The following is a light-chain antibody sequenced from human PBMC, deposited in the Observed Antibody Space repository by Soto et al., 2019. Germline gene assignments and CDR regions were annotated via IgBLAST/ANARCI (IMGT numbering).Light chain of an antibody. CDR3: ATWDDSLSGSV. V-gene: IGLV1-47*01. CDR1: SSNIGSNY. CDR2: RND. J-gene: IGLJ1*01. Sequence: QSVLTQPPSASGTPGQRVTISCSGSSSNIGSNYLYWYQQLPGAAPTLVMYRNDQRPSGVPDRFSGSRSGTSASLAIIGLRSEDEADYYCATWDDSLSGSVFGTGTKLTVL.